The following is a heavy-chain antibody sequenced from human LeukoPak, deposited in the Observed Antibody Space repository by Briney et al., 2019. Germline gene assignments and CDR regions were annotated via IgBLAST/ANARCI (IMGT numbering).Heavy chain of an antibody. J-gene: IGHJ4*02. V-gene: IGHV3-30*03. D-gene: IGHD3-22*01. CDR1: GFTFNSYG. Sequence: GGSLTLSCAASGFTFNSYGMHWVRQAPGKGLEWVAIISYDGSSQWYAESVRGRFTISRDNSKNTLYLQMNSLRAEDTAVYYCAITPYYDSSGYYHDLDYWGQGTLVTVSS. CDR3: AITPYYDSSGYYHDLDY. CDR2: ISYDGSSQ.